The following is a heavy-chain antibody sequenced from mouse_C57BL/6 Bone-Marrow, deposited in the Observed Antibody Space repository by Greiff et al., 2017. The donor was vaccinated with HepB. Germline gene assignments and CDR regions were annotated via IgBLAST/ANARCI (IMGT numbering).Heavy chain of an antibody. CDR2: IRLKSDNYAT. J-gene: IGHJ3*01. CDR1: GFTFSNYW. V-gene: IGHV6-3*01. Sequence: EVMLVESGGGLVQPGGSMILSCVASGFTFSNYWMNWVRQSPEKGLEWVAQIRLKSDNYATLYAESVKGRFTISRDDSKTSVYLQMNNLRAEDTGIYYCTDPSWFAYWGRGTLVTVSA. CDR3: TDPSWFAY.